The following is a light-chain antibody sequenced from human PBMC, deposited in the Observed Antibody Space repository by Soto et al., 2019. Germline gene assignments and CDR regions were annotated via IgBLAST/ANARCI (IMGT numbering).Light chain of an antibody. V-gene: IGKV1-17*01. CDR3: LQHDTFPLT. CDR2: GAS. J-gene: IGKJ4*01. Sequence: DIQMTQSPSSLSASVGDRVTITCRASQGIGIDLGWYQQKPGKAPKRLIYGASRLQSGVPSRFSGSGSGTEFTLTISILQPEDFATYYCLQHDTFPLTFGGETKVEIK. CDR1: QGIGID.